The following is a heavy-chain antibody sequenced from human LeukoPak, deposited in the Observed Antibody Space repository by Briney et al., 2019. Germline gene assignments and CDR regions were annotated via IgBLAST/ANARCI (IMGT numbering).Heavy chain of an antibody. CDR1: GGSFSGYY. D-gene: IGHD3-10*01. J-gene: IGHJ6*03. V-gene: IGHV4-34*01. CDR2: INHSGST. CDR3: ARRRGPFYSGSGSSYYYMDV. Sequence: PSETLSLTCAVYGGSFSGYYWSWIRQPPGKGLEWIGEINHSGSTNYIPSLKSRVNISVDTSKNQLSLKLSSVTAADTAVYYCARRRGPFYSGSGSSYYYMDVWGKGTTVTVSS.